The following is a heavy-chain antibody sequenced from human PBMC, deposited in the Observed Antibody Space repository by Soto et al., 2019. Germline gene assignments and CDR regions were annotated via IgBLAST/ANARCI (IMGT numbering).Heavy chain of an antibody. V-gene: IGHV4-31*03. CDR2: IYNSGST. Sequence: QVQLQESGPGLVKPSQTLSLTCTVSGGSISSGGYYWSWIRQHPGRGLEWIGNIYNSGSTYYNPSLKSRVIISVDTSKNQFSLKLSSVTAADTAVYYCAREEEGLRLFDYWGQGTLVTVSS. CDR1: GGSISSGGYY. J-gene: IGHJ4*02. CDR3: AREEEGLRLFDY. D-gene: IGHD5-12*01.